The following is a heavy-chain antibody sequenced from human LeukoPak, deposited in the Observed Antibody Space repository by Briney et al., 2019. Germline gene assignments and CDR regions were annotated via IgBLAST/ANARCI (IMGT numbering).Heavy chain of an antibody. J-gene: IGHJ4*02. D-gene: IGHD3-10*01. V-gene: IGHV4-59*12. CDR1: GGSISNYY. Sequence: SSETLSLTCTVSGGSISNYYWSWIRQPPGKGLEWIGYIYYSGSTNYNPSLKSRVTISVDTSKNQFSLKLSSVTAADTAVYYCARDYGYSGSASNWGQGTLVTVSS. CDR3: ARDYGYSGSASN. CDR2: IYYSGST.